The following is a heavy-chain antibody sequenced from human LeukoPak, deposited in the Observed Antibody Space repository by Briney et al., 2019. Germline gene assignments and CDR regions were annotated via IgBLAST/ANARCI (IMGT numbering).Heavy chain of an antibody. J-gene: IGHJ4*02. CDR2: IYTSGST. CDR3: ARVLQGAAAGIYYFDY. CDR1: GGPISSYY. D-gene: IGHD6-13*01. V-gene: IGHV4-4*07. Sequence: PSETLSLTCTVSGGPISSYYWSWIRQPAGKGLEWIGRIYTSGSTNYNPSLKSRVTMSVDTSKNQFSLKLSSVTAADTAVYYCARVLQGAAAGIYYFDYWGQGTLVTVSS.